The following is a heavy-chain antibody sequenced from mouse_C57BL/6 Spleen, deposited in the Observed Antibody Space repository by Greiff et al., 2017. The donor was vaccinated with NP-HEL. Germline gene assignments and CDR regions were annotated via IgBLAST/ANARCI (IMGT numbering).Heavy chain of an antibody. Sequence: VKLMESGPGLVQPSQSLSITCTVSGFSLTSYGVHWVRQSPGKGLEWLGVIWSGGSTDYNAAFISRLSISKDNSKSQVFFKMNSLQADDTAIYYCARNDPLWLRRGGPSYWGQGTLVTVSA. V-gene: IGHV2-2*01. D-gene: IGHD2-2*01. J-gene: IGHJ3*01. CDR2: IWSGGST. CDR1: GFSLTSYG. CDR3: ARNDPLWLRRGGPSY.